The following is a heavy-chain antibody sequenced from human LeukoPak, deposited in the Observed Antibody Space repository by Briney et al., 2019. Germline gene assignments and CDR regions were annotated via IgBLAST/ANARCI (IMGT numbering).Heavy chain of an antibody. V-gene: IGHV3-30-3*01. Sequence: GGSLRLSCAASGFTFSYYAMHWVRRAPGKGLEWVAFISSDGSDKYYADSMKGRFTISRDNSKNTLYLQMTSLRGEDTAMYYCAREGTARDAFDIWGQGTMVPVYS. D-gene: IGHD2-21*02. J-gene: IGHJ3*02. CDR3: AREGTARDAFDI. CDR2: ISSDGSDK. CDR1: GFTFSYYA.